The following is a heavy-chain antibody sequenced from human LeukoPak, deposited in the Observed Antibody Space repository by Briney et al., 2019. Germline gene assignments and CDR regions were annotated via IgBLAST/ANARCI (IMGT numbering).Heavy chain of an antibody. CDR2: ISYDGSNK. D-gene: IGHD2-8*02. J-gene: IGHJ4*02. CDR1: GFTFSSYA. CDR3: AKLTSTGKAPFDD. V-gene: IGHV3-30-3*02. Sequence: GGSLRLSCAASGFTFSSYAMHWVRQAPGKGLEWVAVISYDGSNKYYADSVKGRFTISRDNAKNSLYLQMNSLRAEDTALYYCAKLTSTGKAPFDDWGQGTLVTVSS.